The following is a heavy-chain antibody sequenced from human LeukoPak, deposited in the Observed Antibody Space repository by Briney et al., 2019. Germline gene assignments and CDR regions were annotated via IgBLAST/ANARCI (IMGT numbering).Heavy chain of an antibody. Sequence: GGSLRLPCAASGFTFSRFWMNWVRQAPGKGQEWVASIKQDGTEKLYADSVKGRFTISRDNGKNSLYLQMSSLRAEDTAIYYCATQSYYYDSSGYYTTWGQGTLVTVSS. D-gene: IGHD3-22*01. CDR3: ATQSYYYDSSGYYTT. CDR1: GFTFSRFW. V-gene: IGHV3-7*01. J-gene: IGHJ5*02. CDR2: IKQDGTEK.